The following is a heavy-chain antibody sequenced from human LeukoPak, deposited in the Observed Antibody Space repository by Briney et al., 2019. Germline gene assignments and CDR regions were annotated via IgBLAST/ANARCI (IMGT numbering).Heavy chain of an antibody. CDR1: GYTFTSYD. CDR2: MNPNSGNT. CDR3: ARSMVGSYWGPNYYYGMDV. D-gene: IGHD2-8*02. V-gene: IGHV1-8*01. J-gene: IGHJ6*02. Sequence: GASVKVSCKASGYTFTSYDINWVRQATGQGLEWMGWMNPNSGNTGYAQKFQGRVTMTRNTSISTAYVELSSLRSEDTAVYYCARSMVGSYWGPNYYYGMDVWGQGTTVTVSS.